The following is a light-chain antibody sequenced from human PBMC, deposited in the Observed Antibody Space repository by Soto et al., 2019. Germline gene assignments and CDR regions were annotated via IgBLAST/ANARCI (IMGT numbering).Light chain of an antibody. J-gene: IGKJ4*01. CDR1: QSISSF. V-gene: IGKV3-11*01. CDR3: HQRSSWPLT. CDR2: DVS. Sequence: EIVLTQSPATLSLSPGERATLSCRASQSISSFLAWYQHKPGRAPRLLLYDVSKRATGIPARFSASGSGTDFTLTISSLEPEDFAVYYCHQRSSWPLTFGGGTTVEIK.